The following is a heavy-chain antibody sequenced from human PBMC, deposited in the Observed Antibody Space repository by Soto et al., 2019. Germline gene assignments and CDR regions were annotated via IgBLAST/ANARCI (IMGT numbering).Heavy chain of an antibody. J-gene: IGHJ4*02. Sequence: SETLSLTCTVSGGSISSYYWSWSRQPPGKGLEWIGYIYYSGSTNYNPSLKSRVTISVDTSKNQFSLKLSSVTAADTAVYYCARRGFGEYVYFDYWGQGTLVTVSS. CDR3: ARRGFGEYVYFDY. CDR2: IYYSGST. D-gene: IGHD3-16*01. V-gene: IGHV4-59*08. CDR1: GGSISSYY.